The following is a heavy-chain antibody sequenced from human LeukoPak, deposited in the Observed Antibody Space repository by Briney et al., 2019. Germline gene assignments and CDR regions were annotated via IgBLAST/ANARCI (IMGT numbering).Heavy chain of an antibody. J-gene: IGHJ4*02. D-gene: IGHD4-11*01. Sequence: GGSLRLSCAASGFTFSSYAMHWVRQAPGKGLEWVAVISYDGSNKYYADSVKGRFTISRDNSKNTLYLQMNSLRAEDTAVYYCARDRSYSNYVVSALDYWGQGTLVTVSS. CDR2: ISYDGSNK. V-gene: IGHV3-30*04. CDR3: ARDRSYSNYVVSALDY. CDR1: GFTFSSYA.